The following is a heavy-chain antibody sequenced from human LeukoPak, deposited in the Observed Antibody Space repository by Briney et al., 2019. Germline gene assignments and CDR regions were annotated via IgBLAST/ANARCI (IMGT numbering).Heavy chain of an antibody. D-gene: IGHD6-13*01. V-gene: IGHV3-74*01. CDR2: INSDGSST. Sequence: PGGSLRLSCAASGFTFSSYWMHWVRQAPGKGLVWVSRINSDGSSTSYADSVKGRFTISRDNAKNSLYLQMNSLRAEDSAVYYCARGVYSSSWFRTVSNQKTVTDWYFDLWGRGTLVTVSS. CDR3: ARGVYSSSWFRTVSNQKTVTDWYFDL. CDR1: GFTFSSYW. J-gene: IGHJ2*01.